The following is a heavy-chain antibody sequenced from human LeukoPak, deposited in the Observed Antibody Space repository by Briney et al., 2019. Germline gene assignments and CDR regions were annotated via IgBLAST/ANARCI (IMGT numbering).Heavy chain of an antibody. CDR2: IYPGDSDT. CDR1: GYSFTSYW. Sequence: GESLKISCKGSGYSFTSYWIGWVRQMPGKGLEWMGIIYPGDSDTRYSPSFQGQVTISADKSISTAYLQWSSLKASDTAMYYCARHQYFYYNNTGYYPFDYWGQGTLVTVSS. V-gene: IGHV5-51*01. J-gene: IGHJ4*02. D-gene: IGHD3-22*01. CDR3: ARHQYFYYNNTGYYPFDY.